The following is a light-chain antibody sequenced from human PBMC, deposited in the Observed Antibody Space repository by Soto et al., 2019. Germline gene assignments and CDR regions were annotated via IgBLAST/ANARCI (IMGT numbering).Light chain of an antibody. CDR3: QQYGSSPPRYT. Sequence: EIVLTQSPGTLSLSPGERATLSCRASQSVSSSYLAWYQQKPGQAPRLRIYGASSRATDIPDRFSGSGSGTDFTLTISRLEPEDFAVYYCQQYGSSPPRYTFGQGTKLEIK. CDR1: QSVSSSY. CDR2: GAS. V-gene: IGKV3-20*01. J-gene: IGKJ2*01.